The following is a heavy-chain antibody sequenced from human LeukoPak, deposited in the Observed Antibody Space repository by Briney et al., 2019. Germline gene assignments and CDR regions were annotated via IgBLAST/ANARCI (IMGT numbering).Heavy chain of an antibody. CDR1: GYTFTNHW. CDR3: ARAPDSDSGYDYFDY. J-gene: IGHJ4*02. V-gene: IGHV5-10-1*01. CDR2: IDPSDSYT. Sequence: GESLRISCKGSGYTFTNHWISWVRQLPGKGLEWMGKIDPSDSYTNYSPSFQGHVTISADKSISTAYLQWSSLKASDTAMYYCARAPDSDSGYDYFDYWGQGTLVTVSS. D-gene: IGHD5-12*01.